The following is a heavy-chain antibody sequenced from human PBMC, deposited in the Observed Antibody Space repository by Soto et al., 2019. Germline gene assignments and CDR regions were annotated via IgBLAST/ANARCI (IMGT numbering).Heavy chain of an antibody. D-gene: IGHD6-25*01. CDR1: GFTFSSYG. Sequence: QVQLVESGGGVVQPGRSLRLSCAASGFTFSSYGMQWVRQAPGKGLEWVAVISYDGSNKYYADSVKGRFTISRDNSKNTLYLPMNSLRAEDTAVYYCAKDRRPNYCYGMEVWGQGTTVTVSS. V-gene: IGHV3-30*18. CDR3: AKDRRPNYCYGMEV. J-gene: IGHJ6*02. CDR2: ISYDGSNK.